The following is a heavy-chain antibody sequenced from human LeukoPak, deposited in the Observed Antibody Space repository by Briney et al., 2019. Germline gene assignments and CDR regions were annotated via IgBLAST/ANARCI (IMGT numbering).Heavy chain of an antibody. J-gene: IGHJ5*02. V-gene: IGHV3-30-3*01. D-gene: IGHD6-19*01. Sequence: GRSLRLSCTASGFTFSSYAMHWVRQAPVKGLEWVAVISYDGSTQFYADSVKGRFTISRDNSKNTLDLQMNSLRTDDTAVYFCARGDMAVAFDWFDPWGQGTLVSVSS. CDR1: GFTFSSYA. CDR2: ISYDGSTQ. CDR3: ARGDMAVAFDWFDP.